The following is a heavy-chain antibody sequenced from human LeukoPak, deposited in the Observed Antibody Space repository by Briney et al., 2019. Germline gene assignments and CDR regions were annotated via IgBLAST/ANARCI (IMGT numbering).Heavy chain of an antibody. D-gene: IGHD6-25*01. Sequence: SETLSLTCTVSGGSISSGGYYGSWIRQPPGKGLEGIGYIYHSGSTYYNPSLKSRVTISVDRSKNQFSLKLSSVTAADTAVYYCAREERYSSGFDPWGQGTLVTVSS. V-gene: IGHV4-30-2*01. CDR1: GGSISSGGYY. CDR3: AREERYSSGFDP. CDR2: IYHSGST. J-gene: IGHJ5*02.